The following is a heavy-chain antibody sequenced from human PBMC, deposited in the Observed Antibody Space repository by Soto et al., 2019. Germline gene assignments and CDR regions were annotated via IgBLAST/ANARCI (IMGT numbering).Heavy chain of an antibody. CDR2: ISAYNGNT. V-gene: IGHV1-18*01. CDR1: GYTFTSYG. D-gene: IGHD1-26*01. Sequence: QVQLVQSGAEVKKPGASVKVSCKASGYTFTSYGISWVRQAPGQGLEWMGLISAYNGNTNYAQKLQGRVTMTTDTSTSTAYMELRSLRSDDTAVYYCARDGGREGATTRYYYGMDVWGQGTTVTVSS. J-gene: IGHJ6*02. CDR3: ARDGGREGATTRYYYGMDV.